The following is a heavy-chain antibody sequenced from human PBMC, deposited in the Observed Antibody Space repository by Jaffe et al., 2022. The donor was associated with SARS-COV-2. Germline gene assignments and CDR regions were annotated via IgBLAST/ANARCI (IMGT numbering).Heavy chain of an antibody. CDR3: VRDGSYSSGWPLGNWFDP. J-gene: IGHJ5*02. CDR2: INPTDGTT. CDR1: GYSFTNYY. Sequence: VQLVQSGAEVKKPGASVKVSCKASGYSFTNYYIHWVRQAPGQGPEWMGIINPTDGTTRYAQKMQDRITMTRDTSTSTVYMDLRSLRSEDTAVYYCVRDGSYSSGWPLGNWFDPWGQGTLVTVSS. V-gene: IGHV1-46*04. D-gene: IGHD6-25*01.